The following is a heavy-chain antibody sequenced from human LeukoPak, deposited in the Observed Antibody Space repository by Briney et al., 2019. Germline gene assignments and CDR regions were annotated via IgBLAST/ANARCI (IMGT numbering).Heavy chain of an antibody. D-gene: IGHD6-19*01. V-gene: IGHV4-4*07. CDR3: ARVKENSSGWYGDFDY. CDR2: ISTSGST. J-gene: IGHJ4*02. Sequence: SETLSLTCTVSGDSISTYSWSWIRRPAGKGLEWIGRISTSGSTNYNPSLKSRVTISVDTSKNQFSLKLSSVTAADTAIYYCARVKENSSGWYGDFDYWGQGTLVTVSS. CDR1: GDSISTYS.